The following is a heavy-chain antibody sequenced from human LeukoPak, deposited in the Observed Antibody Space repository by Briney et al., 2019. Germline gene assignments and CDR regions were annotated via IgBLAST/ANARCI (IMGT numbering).Heavy chain of an antibody. V-gene: IGHV4-39*01. Sequence: SETLSLTCTVSGGSISSSSYYWGWIRQPPGKGLEWIGSIYYSGSTYYNPSLKSRVTISVDTFKNQFSLKLSSVTAADTAVYYCARHLSITGTTGFDYWGQGTLVTVSS. J-gene: IGHJ4*02. CDR1: GGSISSSSYY. D-gene: IGHD1-20*01. CDR2: IYYSGST. CDR3: ARHLSITGTTGFDY.